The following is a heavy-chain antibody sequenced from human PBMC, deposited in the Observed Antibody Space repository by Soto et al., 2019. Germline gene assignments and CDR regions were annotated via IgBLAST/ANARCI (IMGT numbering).Heavy chain of an antibody. Sequence: PGGSLRLSCAASGFTFSSYAMTWVRQAPGKGLEWVSSISGSGVSTYYADSVKGRFTISRDNSKNALYLQMNSLRAEDTATYHCAKSAGINVYYPIDYWGQGTLVTVPS. CDR1: GFTFSSYA. V-gene: IGHV3-23*01. CDR3: AKSAGINVYYPIDY. D-gene: IGHD3-10*01. CDR2: ISGSGVST. J-gene: IGHJ4*02.